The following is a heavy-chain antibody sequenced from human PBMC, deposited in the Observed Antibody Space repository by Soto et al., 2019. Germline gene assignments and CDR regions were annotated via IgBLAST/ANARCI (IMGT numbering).Heavy chain of an antibody. CDR1: GGSMRSSSHY. V-gene: IGHV4-30-4*01. J-gene: IGHJ6*02. CDR3: ARDNILGILYGGMDV. Sequence: SETLSLTCTVSGGSMRSSSHYWSWIRQPPGKGLEWIGYIYYSGSTYYNPSLKSRVTISVDTSKNQFSLKLSSVTAADTAVYYCARDNILGILYGGMDVWGQGTTVTVSS. D-gene: IGHD3-3*01. CDR2: IYYSGST.